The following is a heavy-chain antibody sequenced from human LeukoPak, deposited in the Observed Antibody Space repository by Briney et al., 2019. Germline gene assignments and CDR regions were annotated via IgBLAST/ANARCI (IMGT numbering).Heavy chain of an antibody. CDR3: ARVYSDPLYFYDSSEVTEGHSGDSSDEYFQH. CDR1: GFTFSGYW. D-gene: IGHD3-22*01. V-gene: IGHV3-7*01. J-gene: IGHJ1*01. CDR2: IKHGGSNK. Sequence: GGSLRFSGAASGFTFSGYWMSWVRQAPGKGLEWGANIKHGGSNKYYVDSVKGRFTISRDNAKNSLYLQMNSLRAEDTAVYYCARVYSDPLYFYDSSEVTEGHSGDSSDEYFQHWGQGTLVTVSS.